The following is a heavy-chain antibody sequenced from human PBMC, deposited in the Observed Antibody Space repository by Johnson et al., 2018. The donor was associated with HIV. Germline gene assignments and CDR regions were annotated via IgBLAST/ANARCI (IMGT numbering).Heavy chain of an antibody. V-gene: IGHV3-11*04. CDR3: GTTTRGNWASCFYS. CDR1: GFSFSDYF. Sequence: VQLVESGGGLVKPGGSLRLSCAASGFSFSDYFMSWIRQAPGKGLECISYISSSGTTIYYTDSVKGRFTISRDNSKNSLYLQLNSLRAEDTSMYYCGTTTRGNWASCFYSWGRGTMVTVSS. J-gene: IGHJ3*02. CDR2: ISSSGTTI. D-gene: IGHD7-27*01.